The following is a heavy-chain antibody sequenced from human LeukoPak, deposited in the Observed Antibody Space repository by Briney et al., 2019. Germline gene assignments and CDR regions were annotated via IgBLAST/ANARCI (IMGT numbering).Heavy chain of an antibody. D-gene: IGHD3-10*01. Sequence: SETLSLTCAVYGGSFSGYYWSWIRQPPGKGLEWIGEINHSGSTNYNPSLKSRVTISVDTSKNQFPLKLSSVTAADTAVYYCARPHYGSGKFDYWGQGTLVTVSS. CDR1: GGSFSGYY. V-gene: IGHV4-34*01. CDR3: ARPHYGSGKFDY. J-gene: IGHJ4*02. CDR2: INHSGST.